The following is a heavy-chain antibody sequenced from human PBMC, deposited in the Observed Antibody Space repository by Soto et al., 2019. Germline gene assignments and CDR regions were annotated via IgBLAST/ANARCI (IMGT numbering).Heavy chain of an antibody. CDR1: GGSFSGYY. CDR3: ARLPYSGSYFDY. Sequence: PSETLSLTCAVYGGSFSGYYWSWIRQPPGKGLEWIGEINHSGSTNYNPSLKSRVTISVDTSKNQVSLKLSSVTAADTAVYYCARLPYSGSYFDYWGQGTLVTVSS. D-gene: IGHD1-26*01. CDR2: INHSGST. V-gene: IGHV4-34*01. J-gene: IGHJ4*02.